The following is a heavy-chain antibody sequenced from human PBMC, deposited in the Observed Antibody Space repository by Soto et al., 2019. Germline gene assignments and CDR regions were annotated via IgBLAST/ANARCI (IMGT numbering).Heavy chain of an antibody. CDR2: IYPGDSDT. D-gene: IGHD2-8*01. V-gene: IGHV5-51*01. J-gene: IGHJ6*02. CDR3: ARQNGGGYYYYGVDV. CDR1: GYSFTSYW. Sequence: GESLKISCKDSGYSFTSYWIGWVRQMPGKGLEWMGIIYPGDSDTRYSPSFQGQVTISADKSITTAYLQWSSLKASDTAIYYCARQNGGGYYYYGVDVWGQGTTVTVSS.